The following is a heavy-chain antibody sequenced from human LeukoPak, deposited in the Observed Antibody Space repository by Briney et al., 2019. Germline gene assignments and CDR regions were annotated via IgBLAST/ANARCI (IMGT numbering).Heavy chain of an antibody. CDR1: GFTFSSYS. D-gene: IGHD2-2*01. CDR2: ISSSSSYI. J-gene: IGHJ6*02. V-gene: IGHV3-21*01. CDR3: ARDSVPTHTYXXXGMDV. Sequence: GGSLRLSCAASGFTFSSYSMNWVRQAPGKGLEWVSSISSSSSYIYYADSVKGRFTISKDNAKNSLYLQMNSLRAEDTAVYYCARDSVPTHTYXXXGMDVWGQGTTVTVSS.